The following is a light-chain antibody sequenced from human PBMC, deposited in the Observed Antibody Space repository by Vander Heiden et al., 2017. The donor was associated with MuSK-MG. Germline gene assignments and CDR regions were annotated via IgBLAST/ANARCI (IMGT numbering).Light chain of an antibody. CDR1: ESLLHSNGYKY. V-gene: IGKV2-28*01. CDR3: MQSLQTPYI. Sequence: IVMTESPLSLPVTPGEPASISCRSSESLLHSNGYKYLDWYIQKPGQAPQLLIFWASNRASGVPDRFSGSGSGTDFTLKISSVETEDAGVYFCMQSLQTPYIFGQGTKLEIK. CDR2: WAS. J-gene: IGKJ2*01.